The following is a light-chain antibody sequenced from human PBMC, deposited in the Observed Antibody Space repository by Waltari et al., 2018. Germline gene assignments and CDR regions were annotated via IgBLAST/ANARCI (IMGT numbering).Light chain of an antibody. Sequence: QLVLTQSPSASASLRASAKLTCTLSSWHSSNVIAWHQQQPEKGPRYLMKVNSDGSHSKGDEIPDRFSGSSSGAERYLTISSLQSEDEADYYCQTGGHGTWVFGGGTKLTVL. CDR2: VNSDGSH. J-gene: IGLJ3*02. CDR1: SWHSSNV. V-gene: IGLV4-69*01. CDR3: QTGGHGTWV.